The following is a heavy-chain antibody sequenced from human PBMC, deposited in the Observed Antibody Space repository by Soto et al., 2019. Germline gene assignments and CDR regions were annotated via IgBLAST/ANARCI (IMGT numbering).Heavy chain of an antibody. CDR2: IYYSGST. V-gene: IGHV4-31*03. CDR3: ARGGVTTGSLFLGMDV. D-gene: IGHD3-3*01. Sequence: QVQLQESGPGLVKPSQTLSLTCTVSGGSISSGGYYWSWIRQHPGKGLEWIGYIYYSGSTYYNPSLKSRVTTSADTSKNQFSLKLSSVTAADTAVYYCARGGVTTGSLFLGMDVWGQGTTVTVSS. CDR1: GGSISSGGYY. J-gene: IGHJ6*02.